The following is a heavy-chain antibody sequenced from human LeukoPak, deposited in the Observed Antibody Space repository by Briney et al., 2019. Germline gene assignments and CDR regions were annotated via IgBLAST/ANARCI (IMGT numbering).Heavy chain of an antibody. V-gene: IGHV1-2*04. D-gene: IGHD2-15*01. CDR3: ARGNCSGGSCYESYYFDY. CDR2: INPNSGGT. Sequence: ASVKVSCKASGYTFTVYYMHWVRQAPGQGLEGMGWINPNSGGTNYAQKFQGWVTMTRDTSISTAYMELSRLRSDDTAVYYCARGNCSGGSCYESYYFDYWGQGTLVTVSS. CDR1: GYTFTVYY. J-gene: IGHJ4*02.